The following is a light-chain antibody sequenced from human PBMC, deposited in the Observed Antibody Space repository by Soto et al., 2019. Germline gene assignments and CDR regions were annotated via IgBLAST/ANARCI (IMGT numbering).Light chain of an antibody. CDR2: KAS. V-gene: IGKV1-5*03. CDR3: QHYNSYSEA. Sequence: DIQMTQSPSTLPASVGDRVTITCRASQSISSWLAWYKQKPGKAPKLLIYKASTLKSGVPSRFSGSGSGTEFTLTISSLQPDDFATYYCQHYNSYSEAVGQGTKVDIK. J-gene: IGKJ1*01. CDR1: QSISSW.